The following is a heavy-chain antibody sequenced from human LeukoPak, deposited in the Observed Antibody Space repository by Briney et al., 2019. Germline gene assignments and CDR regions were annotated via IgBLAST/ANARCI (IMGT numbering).Heavy chain of an antibody. Sequence: ASVKVSCKASGCTFTSYGISWVRQAPGQGLEWMGWISAYNGNTNYAQKLQGRVTMTTDTSTSTAYMELRSLRSDDTAVYYCARASEVVVPAAISRGSQFDYWGQGTLVTVSS. V-gene: IGHV1-18*01. J-gene: IGHJ4*02. D-gene: IGHD2-2*01. CDR2: ISAYNGNT. CDR3: ARASEVVVPAAISRGSQFDY. CDR1: GCTFTSYG.